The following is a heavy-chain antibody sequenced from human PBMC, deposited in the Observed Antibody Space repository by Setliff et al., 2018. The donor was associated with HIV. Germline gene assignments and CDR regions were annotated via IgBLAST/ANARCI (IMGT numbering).Heavy chain of an antibody. CDR3: ARDRGYSYGYYFDY. V-gene: IGHV3-64*02. CDR1: GFTFSSYA. Sequence: EGSLRLSCAASGFTFSSYAMHWVRQAPGKGLEYVSAISSNGGSTYYADSVKGRFTISRDNSKNTLYLQMGSLRAEDMAVYYCARDRGYSYGYYFDYWGQGTLVTVSS. D-gene: IGHD5-18*01. CDR2: ISSNGGST. J-gene: IGHJ4*02.